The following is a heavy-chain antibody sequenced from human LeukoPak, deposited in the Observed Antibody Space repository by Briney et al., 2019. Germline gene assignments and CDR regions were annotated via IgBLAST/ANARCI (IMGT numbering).Heavy chain of an antibody. J-gene: IGHJ4*02. CDR3: AKGNYYGSGSYGYFDY. CDR1: GLTFSTYA. V-gene: IGHV3-23*01. Sequence: GGSLRLSCAASGLTFSTYAMSWVRQAPGKGLEWVSAISGSGGNPFFADSVKGRFTIFRDNSKNTVYLQMNSLRAEDTAVYYCAKGNYYGSGSYGYFDYWGQGTLVTVSS. CDR2: ISGSGGNP. D-gene: IGHD3-10*01.